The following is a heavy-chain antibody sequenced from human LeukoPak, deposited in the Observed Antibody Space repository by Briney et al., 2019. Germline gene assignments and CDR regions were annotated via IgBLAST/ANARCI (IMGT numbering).Heavy chain of an antibody. J-gene: IGHJ3*02. CDR1: GFTFSSYA. V-gene: IGHV3-23*01. CDR2: MSGSGSIT. CDR3: AKGPWDLPHAFDI. D-gene: IGHD1-26*01. Sequence: GGSLRLSCGASGFTFSSYAVSWVRQAPGKGLECVSTMSGSGSITRYADSVKGRFIISRDNSKNTLYLQMNSLRAEDTAIYYCAKGPWDLPHAFDIWGLGTMVTVSS.